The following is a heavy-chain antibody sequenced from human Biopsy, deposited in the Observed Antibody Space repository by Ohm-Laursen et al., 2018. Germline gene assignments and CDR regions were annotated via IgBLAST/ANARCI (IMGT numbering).Heavy chain of an antibody. CDR1: GFTFSSYG. Sequence: SLRLSCSASGFTFSSYGMHWVRQAPGKGLEWVAVIWYDGSNKYYADSVKGRFIISRDNSKNTLFLQLNNLRAEDTAVYYCARDRYYGSANYFGYYNMDVWGQGTTVTVSS. CDR2: IWYDGSNK. J-gene: IGHJ6*02. V-gene: IGHV3-33*01. D-gene: IGHD3-10*01. CDR3: ARDRYYGSANYFGYYNMDV.